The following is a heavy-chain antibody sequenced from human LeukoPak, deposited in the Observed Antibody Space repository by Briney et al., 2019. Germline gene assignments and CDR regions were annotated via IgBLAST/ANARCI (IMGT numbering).Heavy chain of an antibody. V-gene: IGHV1-69*13. CDR2: IIPIFGTA. J-gene: IGHJ4*02. D-gene: IGHD4-23*01. Sequence: SVKVSCKASGGTFSSYAISWVRQAPGQGLKWMGGIIPIFGTANYAQKFQGRVTITADESTSTAYMELSSLRSEDTAVYYCARSEGGNSELYYFDYWGQGTLVTVSS. CDR3: ARSEGGNSELYYFDY. CDR1: GGTFSSYA.